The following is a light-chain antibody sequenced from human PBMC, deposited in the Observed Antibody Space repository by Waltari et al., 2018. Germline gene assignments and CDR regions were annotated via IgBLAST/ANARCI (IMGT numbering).Light chain of an antibody. J-gene: IGKJ2*01. CDR1: QSISSH. Sequence: DIRLTQSPSSLSASVGDRLTITCRASQSISSHLNWYQQQPGRAPKLLMFSASTLKSGVPSRFSGSGSGTDFTLTISSVQPEDFATYFCQQSYSLPYTFGQGTKLEIK. CDR3: QQSYSLPYT. V-gene: IGKV1-39*01. CDR2: SAS.